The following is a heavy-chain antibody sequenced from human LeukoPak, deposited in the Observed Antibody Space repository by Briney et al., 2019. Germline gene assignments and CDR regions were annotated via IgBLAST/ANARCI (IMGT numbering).Heavy chain of an antibody. CDR2: IYYSGST. CDR3: ARPVGIEAAGTTWFDP. Sequence: SETLSLTCTVSGGSISSSSYYWGWIRQPPGKGLEWIGSIYYSGSTYYNPSLKSRVTISVDTSKNQFSLKLSSVTAADTAVYYCARPVGIEAAGTTWFDPWGQGTLVTVSS. V-gene: IGHV4-39*07. D-gene: IGHD6-13*01. J-gene: IGHJ5*02. CDR1: GGSISSSSYY.